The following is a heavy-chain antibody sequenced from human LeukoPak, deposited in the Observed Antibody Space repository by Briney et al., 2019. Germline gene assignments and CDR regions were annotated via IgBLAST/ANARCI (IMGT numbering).Heavy chain of an antibody. J-gene: IGHJ4*02. V-gene: IGHV3-23*01. CDR2: ISGSGRNT. CDR1: GFTFSSYG. Sequence: GGSLRLSCAASGFTFSSYGMRWVRQAPGKGLEWVSAISGSGRNTYYADSVKGRLTISRDNSKNTLYLQMNSLRAEDTAVYYCAKVSGPTDFWGQGGLVTVSS. CDR3: AKVSGPTDF.